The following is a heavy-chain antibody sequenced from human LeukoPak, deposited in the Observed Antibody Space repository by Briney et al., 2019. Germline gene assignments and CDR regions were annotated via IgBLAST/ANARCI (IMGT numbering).Heavy chain of an antibody. CDR1: GFTFDGCT. Sequence: GGTLRLSCAASGFTFDGCTMHWVRHAPGKGLERVSLISWDGGSTYYDDPVQGRLTISRVNTKNSLYLQMHSLRTEDTALFYCAKPDYGGNWYYVDYWGRGTLVTVSS. J-gene: IGHJ4*02. CDR2: ISWDGGST. V-gene: IGHV3-43*01. CDR3: AKPDYGGNWYYVDY. D-gene: IGHD4-23*01.